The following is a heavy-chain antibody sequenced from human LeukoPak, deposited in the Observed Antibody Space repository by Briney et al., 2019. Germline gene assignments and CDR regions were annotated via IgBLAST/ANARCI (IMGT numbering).Heavy chain of an antibody. V-gene: IGHV3-48*03. J-gene: IGHJ4*02. D-gene: IGHD2-15*01. Sequence: QPGGSLRLSCAASGFTFSSYEMNWVRQAPGKGLEWVSYISSSGSTIYYADSVKGRFTISRDNAKNSLYLQMNSLRAEDTAAYYCAREIGSAWARWGQGTLVTVSS. CDR3: AREIGSAWAR. CDR1: GFTFSSYE. CDR2: ISSSGSTI.